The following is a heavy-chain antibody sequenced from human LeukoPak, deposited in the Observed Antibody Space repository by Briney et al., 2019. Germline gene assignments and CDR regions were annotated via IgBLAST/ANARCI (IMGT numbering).Heavy chain of an antibody. V-gene: IGHV5-51*01. D-gene: IGHD2-2*01. Sequence: GESLKISCKAPGYRFTKEWIAWVRQMPGKGPEWMGIIYPGDSETRYSPSFQGQVTISADKSISTAYLQWSSLKASDTAVYYCARRHFTSWSLDSWGQGTLVTVSS. CDR3: ARRHFTSWSLDS. CDR1: GYRFTKEW. CDR2: IYPGDSET. J-gene: IGHJ4*02.